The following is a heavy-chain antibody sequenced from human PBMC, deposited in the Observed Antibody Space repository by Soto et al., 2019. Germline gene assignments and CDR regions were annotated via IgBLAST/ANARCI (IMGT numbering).Heavy chain of an antibody. CDR2: ISGSGGST. V-gene: IGHV3-23*01. CDR1: GFTFSSYA. D-gene: IGHD6-19*01. J-gene: IGHJ4*02. Sequence: EVQLLESGGGLVQPGGSLRLSCAASGFTFSSYAMNWVRQAPGKGLEWVSVISGSGGSTYYADSVKGRFTISRDNSKNTRYLQVNSLSAEDTAVYYCARRSSGWYFDYWGQGTLVTVSS. CDR3: ARRSSGWYFDY.